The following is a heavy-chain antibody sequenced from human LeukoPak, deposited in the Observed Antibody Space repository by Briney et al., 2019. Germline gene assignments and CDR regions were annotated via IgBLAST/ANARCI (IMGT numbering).Heavy chain of an antibody. J-gene: IGHJ4*02. D-gene: IGHD1-1*01. CDR3: AKTRNQQEMATAYFDY. CDR2: ISSSSSYI. CDR1: RFTFSTYG. V-gene: IGHV3-21*01. Sequence: GGSLRLSCAASRFTFSTYGMNWVRQAPGKGLEWVSSISSSSSYIYYADSVKGRFTISRDNAKNSLYLQMNSLRAEDTAVYFCAKTRNQQEMATAYFDYWGQGTLVTVSS.